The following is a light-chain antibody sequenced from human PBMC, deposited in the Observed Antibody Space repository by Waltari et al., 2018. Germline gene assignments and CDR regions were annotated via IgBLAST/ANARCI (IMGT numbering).Light chain of an antibody. J-gene: IGKJ1*01. CDR2: AAS. V-gene: IGKV1-39*01. Sequence: DIQMTHSPSSMSASLGDNVTITCRASQSISSYLNWYQQKPGKAPKRLIYAASSLQSGVPSRFSGSGSGTDFTLTISSLQPEYFATYYCQQSYSTPRTFDQGTKVEIK. CDR1: QSISSY. CDR3: QQSYSTPRT.